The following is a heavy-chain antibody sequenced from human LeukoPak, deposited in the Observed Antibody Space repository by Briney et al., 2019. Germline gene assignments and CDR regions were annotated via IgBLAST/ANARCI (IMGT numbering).Heavy chain of an antibody. CDR1: GYTFTGYY. D-gene: IGHD3-9*01. V-gene: IGHV1-2*02. J-gene: IGHJ4*02. Sequence: ASVKVSCKASGYTFTGYYMHWVRQAPGQGLEWMGWINPNSGGTNYAQKFQGRVTMTRDTSISTAYMELSRLRSDDTAVYYCATDPYDILTGHYFDYWGQGTLVTVSS. CDR2: INPNSGGT. CDR3: ATDPYDILTGHYFDY.